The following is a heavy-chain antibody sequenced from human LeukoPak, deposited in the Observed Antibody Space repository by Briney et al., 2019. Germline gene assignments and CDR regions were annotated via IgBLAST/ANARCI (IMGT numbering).Heavy chain of an antibody. CDR2: ISGSGGST. Sequence: PGASLRLSCAASGFTFSSYAMSWVRQAPGKGLEWVSAISGSGGSTYYADSVKGRFTISRDNSKNTLYLQMNSLRAEDTAVYYCAKEHDYGGNTIGAGDYWGQGTLVTVSS. CDR3: AKEHDYGGNTIGAGDY. CDR1: GFTFSSYA. J-gene: IGHJ4*02. V-gene: IGHV3-23*01. D-gene: IGHD4-23*01.